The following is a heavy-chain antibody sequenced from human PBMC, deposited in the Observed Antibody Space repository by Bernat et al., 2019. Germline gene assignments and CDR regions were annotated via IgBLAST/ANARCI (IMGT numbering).Heavy chain of an antibody. J-gene: IGHJ3*02. D-gene: IGHD3-16*02. Sequence: QVQLVQSGAEVKKPGSSVKVSCKASGGTFSSYAISWVRQAPGQGLEWMGGIIPIFGTANYAQKFQGRVTITADESTSTAYMELSSLRSEDTAVYYCARVFMITFGGVIGPDAFDIWGQGTMVTVSS. V-gene: IGHV1-69*01. CDR2: IIPIFGTA. CDR3: ARVFMITFGGVIGPDAFDI. CDR1: GGTFSSYA.